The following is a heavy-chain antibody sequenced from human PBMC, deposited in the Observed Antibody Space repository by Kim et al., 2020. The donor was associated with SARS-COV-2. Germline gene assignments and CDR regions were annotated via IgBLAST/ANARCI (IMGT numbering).Heavy chain of an antibody. Sequence: GGSLRLSCAASGFTFSSYGMHWVRQAPGKGLEWVAVIWYDGSNKYYADSVKGRFTISRDNSKNTLYLQMNSLRAEDTAVYYCAREGCGGDCPHDYYYYGMDVWGQGTTVTVSS. V-gene: IGHV3-33*01. D-gene: IGHD2-21*01. J-gene: IGHJ6*02. CDR1: GFTFSSYG. CDR3: AREGCGGDCPHDYYYYGMDV. CDR2: IWYDGSNK.